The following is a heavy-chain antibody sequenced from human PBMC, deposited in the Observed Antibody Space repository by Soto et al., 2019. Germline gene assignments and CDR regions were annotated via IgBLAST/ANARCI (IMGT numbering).Heavy chain of an antibody. J-gene: IGHJ4*02. D-gene: IGHD3-10*01. CDR1: GFTFSNAW. CDR2: IKSKGDGGTV. V-gene: IGHV3-15*07. CDR3: TTYYYGSGSYYVFDY. Sequence: GGSLRLSCAASGFTFSNAWMNWVRQAPGKGLEWVGRIKSKGDGGTVDYAAPLKGRFIISRDDSENTVYLQMNSLKTEDTAVYYCTTYYYGSGSYYVFDYWGQGTLVTVSS.